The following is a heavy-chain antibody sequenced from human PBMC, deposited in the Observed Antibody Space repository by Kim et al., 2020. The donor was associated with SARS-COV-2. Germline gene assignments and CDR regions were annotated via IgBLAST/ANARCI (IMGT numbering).Heavy chain of an antibody. Sequence: SETLSLTCTVFGDSISSYYWNWIRQPPGKGLEWIGYVDYSGSPNYNPSLKSRVSISGDTSQNQFSLKLTSVTAADTAVYYCARGYPLVGATQMFDFWGQG. CDR1: GDSISSYY. CDR3: ARGYPLVGATQMFDF. J-gene: IGHJ4*02. CDR2: VDYSGSP. D-gene: IGHD1-26*01. V-gene: IGHV4-59*08.